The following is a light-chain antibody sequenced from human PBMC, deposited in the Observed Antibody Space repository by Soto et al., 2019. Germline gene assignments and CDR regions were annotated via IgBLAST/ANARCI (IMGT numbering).Light chain of an antibody. CDR2: GAS. V-gene: IGKV3-20*01. CDR1: QTVISNY. J-gene: IGKJ1*01. CDR3: QQYFTSPT. Sequence: EIVLTQSPGTLSLSPGERATLSCGASQTVISNYLAWYQQKSGQAPRLLIYGASRRAPGIPDRFSGSGSGTDFTLTISRLEPEDFAVYYCQQYFTSPTFGQGTK.